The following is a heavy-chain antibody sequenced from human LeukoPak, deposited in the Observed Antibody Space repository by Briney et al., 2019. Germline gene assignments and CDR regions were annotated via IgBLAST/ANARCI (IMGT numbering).Heavy chain of an antibody. CDR1: GYIFTRYD. V-gene: IGHV1-46*01. CDR2: INPSGGST. Sequence: ASVKVSCKASGYIFTRYDINWVRQAPGQGLEWMGIINPSGGSTSYAQKFQGRVTMTRDTSTSTVYMELSSLRSEDTAVYYCARPVSLDAFDIWGQGTMVTVSS. J-gene: IGHJ3*02. CDR3: ARPVSLDAFDI.